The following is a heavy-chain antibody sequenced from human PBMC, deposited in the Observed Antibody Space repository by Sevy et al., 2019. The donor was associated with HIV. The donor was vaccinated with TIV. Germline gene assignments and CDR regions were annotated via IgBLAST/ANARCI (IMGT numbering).Heavy chain of an antibody. V-gene: IGHV3-21*01. D-gene: IGHD1-26*01. CDR1: GFTFSSYN. Sequence: GGSLRLSCTASGFTFSSYNMNWVRQAPGKGLEWVSSISGSRNYIYYADSMKGRFTISRDNAKNSLYLQMNSLRAEDTAVYYCARGPPDGSYDYFDYWGQGTLVTVSS. CDR2: ISGSRNYI. J-gene: IGHJ4*02. CDR3: ARGPPDGSYDYFDY.